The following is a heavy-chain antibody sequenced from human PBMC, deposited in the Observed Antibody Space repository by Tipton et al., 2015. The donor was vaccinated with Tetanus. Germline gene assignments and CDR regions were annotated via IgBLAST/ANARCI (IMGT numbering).Heavy chain of an antibody. J-gene: IGHJ3*02. CDR3: ARHGHPSAVVARDDSDI. Sequence: TLSLTCTVSGGSTISADHYWSWIRQPPGKGLEWIGYIYYSGTTYYSPSLKSRVTISVDTSNNHFSLKLSSVTAADTAVYYCARHGHPSAVVARDDSDIWGHGKMVNVSS. CDR2: IYYSGTT. D-gene: IGHD2-15*01. V-gene: IGHV4-30-4*01. CDR1: GGSTISADHY.